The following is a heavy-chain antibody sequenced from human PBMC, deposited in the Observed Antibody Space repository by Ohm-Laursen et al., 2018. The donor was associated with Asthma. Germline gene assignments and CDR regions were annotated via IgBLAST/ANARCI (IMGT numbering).Heavy chain of an antibody. J-gene: IGHJ4*02. CDR2: TTNRYKWYN. CDR3: ARGETPSHAYNSCVFDN. V-gene: IGHV6-1*01. D-gene: IGHD3-16*01. CDR1: RDSASGISGA. Sequence: SLTLSCSAASSRDSASGISGARKCTSQSLSRGLERLEGTTNRYKWYNVYAGSAKCRITTNPYTSKNQFSLQLNSVTPEDTALYYCARGETPSHAYNSCVFDNWGQGTPVTVSS.